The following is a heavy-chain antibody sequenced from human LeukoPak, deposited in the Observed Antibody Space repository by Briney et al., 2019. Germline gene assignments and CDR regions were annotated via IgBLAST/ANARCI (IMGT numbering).Heavy chain of an antibody. CDR1: GFTFSSYA. CDR3: AKAGHGDYYFGY. CDR2: ISGSGGST. V-gene: IGHV3-23*01. D-gene: IGHD4-17*01. J-gene: IGHJ4*02. Sequence: GGSLRLSCAASGFTFSSYAMSWVRQAPGKGLEWVSGISGSGGSTYYADSVKGRFTSSRDNSKNTLSLQMTSLRAEDTAVYYRAKAGHGDYYFGYWGQGTLGTVSS.